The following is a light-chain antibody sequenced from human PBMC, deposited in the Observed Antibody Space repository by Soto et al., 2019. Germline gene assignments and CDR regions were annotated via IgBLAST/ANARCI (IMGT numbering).Light chain of an antibody. V-gene: IGKV1-9*01. Sequence: DIQLTQSPSFLSASVGARVTITCRASPGISSYLAWYQQKPGKAPKLLIYAASTLQRGVPSRFSGSGSGTESTLTISSLQPEYCANYYCQPLKTFPITLGQGTLLEIK. CDR1: PGISSY. CDR3: QPLKTFPIT. J-gene: IGKJ5*01. CDR2: AAS.